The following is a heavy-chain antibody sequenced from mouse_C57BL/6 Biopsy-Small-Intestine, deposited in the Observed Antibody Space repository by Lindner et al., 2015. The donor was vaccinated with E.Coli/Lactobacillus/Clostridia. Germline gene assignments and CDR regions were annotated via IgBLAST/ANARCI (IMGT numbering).Heavy chain of an antibody. J-gene: IGHJ3*01. CDR3: ARGDDYLFTY. CDR2: INPNYGNT. CDR1: GCSFTDYN. V-gene: IGHV1-39*01. D-gene: IGHD2-4*01. Sequence: VQLQESGPELVKPGASVKISCKASGCSFTDYNMNWVKQSNGKSLEWIGVINPNYGNTIYNQKFKGKATLTVDQSSSTAYMQLNSLTFEDTAVYYCARGDDYLFTYWGQGTLVTVSA.